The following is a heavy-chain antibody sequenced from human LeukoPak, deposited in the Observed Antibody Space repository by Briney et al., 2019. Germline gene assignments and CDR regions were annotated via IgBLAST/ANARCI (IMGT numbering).Heavy chain of an antibody. Sequence: GGSLRLSCAASGFTVSSNYMSWVRQAPGKGLEWVSVIYSGGSTYYADSVKGRFTISRDNSKNTLYLQMNSLRAEDTAVYYCARDRLFIGSSSPYYYYGMDVWGQGTTVTVSS. J-gene: IGHJ6*02. CDR1: GFTVSSNY. D-gene: IGHD6-6*01. CDR3: ARDRLFIGSSSPYYYYGMDV. V-gene: IGHV3-66*01. CDR2: IYSGGST.